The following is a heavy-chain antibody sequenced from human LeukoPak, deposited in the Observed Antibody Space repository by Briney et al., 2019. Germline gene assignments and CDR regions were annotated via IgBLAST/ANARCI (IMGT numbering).Heavy chain of an antibody. CDR2: ISSSGSTI. V-gene: IGHV3-11*01. CDR1: GFTFSDYY. Sequence: PGGSLRLSCAASGFTFSDYYMSWIRQAPGKGLEWVSYISSSGSTIYYADSVKGRFTISRDNAKNSLYLQMNSLRAEDTAVYYCASQTYYDFWSGPLGAFDIWGQGTMVTVSS. J-gene: IGHJ3*02. CDR3: ASQTYYDFWSGPLGAFDI. D-gene: IGHD3-3*01.